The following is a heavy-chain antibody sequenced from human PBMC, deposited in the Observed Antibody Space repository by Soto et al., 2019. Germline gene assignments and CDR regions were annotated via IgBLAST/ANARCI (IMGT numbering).Heavy chain of an antibody. D-gene: IGHD7-27*01. Sequence: PGGSLRLSCAASGLTFSSYAMHWFRQAPGKGLEWVAVISYDGSNKYYADSVKGRFTISRDNSKNTLYLQMNSLRAEDTAVYYCARDRGEFDYWGQGTLVTVSS. V-gene: IGHV3-30-3*01. CDR3: ARDRGEFDY. CDR1: GLTFSSYA. J-gene: IGHJ4*02. CDR2: ISYDGSNK.